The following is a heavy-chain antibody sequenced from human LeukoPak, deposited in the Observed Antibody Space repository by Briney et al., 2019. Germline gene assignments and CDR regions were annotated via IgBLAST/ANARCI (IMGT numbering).Heavy chain of an antibody. J-gene: IGHJ4*02. CDR2: ISAYNGNT. D-gene: IGHD3-22*01. Sequence: GASVTVSCKASGYTFTSYGISWVRQAPGQGLEWMGWISAYNGNTNYAQKLQGRVTMTTDTSTSTAYMELRSLRSDDTAVYYCARGLGDYYDSSGYYLYFDYWGQGTLVTVSS. V-gene: IGHV1-18*01. CDR1: GYTFTSYG. CDR3: ARGLGDYYDSSGYYLYFDY.